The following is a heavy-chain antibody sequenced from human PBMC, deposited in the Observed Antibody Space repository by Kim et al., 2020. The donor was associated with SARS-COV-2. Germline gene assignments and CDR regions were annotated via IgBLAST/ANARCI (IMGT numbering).Heavy chain of an antibody. J-gene: IGHJ6*02. D-gene: IGHD3-10*01. CDR1: GFTFSSCA. Sequence: GGSLRLSCAASGFTFSSCAMRWVRQAPGKGLEWVAVISYDGSNKNYADSVKGRFTISRDNAKNTLYLQMNSLRAEDTAVYYCARDAWSRLRGLTYSDYGMDVWGQGTTVTVSS. V-gene: IGHV3-30-3*01. CDR3: ARDAWSRLRGLTYSDYGMDV. CDR2: ISYDGSNK.